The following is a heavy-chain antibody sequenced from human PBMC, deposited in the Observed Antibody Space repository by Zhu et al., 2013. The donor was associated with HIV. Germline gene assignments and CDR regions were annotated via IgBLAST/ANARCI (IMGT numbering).Heavy chain of an antibody. CDR3: ARVVIGEKTHENWFDP. J-gene: IGHJ5*02. CDR2: IYHSGST. CDR1: GYSISSGYY. V-gene: IGHV4-38-2*02. D-gene: IGHD3-10*01. Sequence: QVQLQESGPGLVKPSETLSLTCTVSGYSISSGYYWGWIRQPPGKGLEWIGSIYHSGSTYYNPSLKSRVTISVDRSKNQFSLKLSSVTAADTAVYYCARVVIGEKTHENWFDPWGQGTLVTVST.